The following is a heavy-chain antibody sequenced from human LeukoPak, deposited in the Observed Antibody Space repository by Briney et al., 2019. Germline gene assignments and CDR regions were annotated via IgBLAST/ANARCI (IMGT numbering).Heavy chain of an antibody. Sequence: PGGSLRLSCAASGFTFSSYSMNWVRQAPGKGLEWVSPISSSSSYIYYADSVKGRFTISRDNAKNSQYLQMNSLRAEDTAVYYCGRVLGQLGRNWFDPWGQGTLVTVSS. CDR3: GRVLGQLGRNWFDP. CDR2: ISSSSSYI. V-gene: IGHV3-21*01. CDR1: GFTFSSYS. J-gene: IGHJ5*02. D-gene: IGHD5-18*01.